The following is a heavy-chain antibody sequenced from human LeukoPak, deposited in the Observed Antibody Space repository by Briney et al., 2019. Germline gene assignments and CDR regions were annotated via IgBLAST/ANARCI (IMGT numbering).Heavy chain of an antibody. J-gene: IGHJ3*02. Sequence: PGGSLRLSCAASGFTFSNAWMSWVRQAPGKGLEWVSAISGSGGSTYYADSVKGRFTISRDNSKNTLYLQMNSLRAEDTAVYYCARDDSYGYLEFGAFDIWGQGTMVTVSS. D-gene: IGHD5-18*01. V-gene: IGHV3-23*01. CDR3: ARDDSYGYLEFGAFDI. CDR2: ISGSGGST. CDR1: GFTFSNAW.